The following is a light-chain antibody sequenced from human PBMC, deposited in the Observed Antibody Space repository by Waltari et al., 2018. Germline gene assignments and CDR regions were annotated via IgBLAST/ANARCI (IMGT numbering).Light chain of an antibody. CDR1: RSISTS. Sequence: DIQMTQSPSSLSASIGDRVPVTCRASRSISTSLNWYQQKPGKAPNLLIYAASSLQSGVPSRFSGIGSGTDFTLTISSLQPEDFATYYCQQNYNTPPTFGPGTKVEVK. V-gene: IGKV1-39*01. J-gene: IGKJ1*01. CDR3: QQNYNTPPT. CDR2: AAS.